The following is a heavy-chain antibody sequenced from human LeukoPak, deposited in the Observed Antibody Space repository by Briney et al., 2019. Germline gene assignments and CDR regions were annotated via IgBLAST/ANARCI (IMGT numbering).Heavy chain of an antibody. Sequence: GGSLRLSCAASGFTFSSYAMSWVRQAPGKGLEWVSAISGSGGSTYYADSVKGRFTISRDNSKNTLYLQMNSLRAEGTAVYYCARDGYNSANGIDVWGQGTMVTVSS. CDR1: GFTFSSYA. CDR3: ARDGYNSANGIDV. J-gene: IGHJ3*01. V-gene: IGHV3-23*01. CDR2: ISGSGGST. D-gene: IGHD1-1*01.